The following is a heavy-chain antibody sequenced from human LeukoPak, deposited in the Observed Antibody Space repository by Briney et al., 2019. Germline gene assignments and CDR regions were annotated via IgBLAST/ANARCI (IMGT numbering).Heavy chain of an antibody. V-gene: IGHV1-18*01. CDR3: ARVGCSGANCYSSADY. D-gene: IGHD2-15*01. J-gene: IGHJ4*02. CDR2: ISGYNGNT. CDR1: GYTFTRYG. Sequence: ASVKVSCKTSGYTFTRYGISWVRQAPGQGLEWMGWISGYNGNTKYQQKFQGRVTLTTGTSMSTADIELRSLRSDDTAVYYCARVGCSGANCYSSADYWGQGTLVTVSS.